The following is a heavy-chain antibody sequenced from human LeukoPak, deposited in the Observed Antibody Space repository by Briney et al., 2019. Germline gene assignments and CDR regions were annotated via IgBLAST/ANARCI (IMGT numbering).Heavy chain of an antibody. V-gene: IGHV3-23*01. D-gene: IGHD2-15*01. CDR3: AKAASRFWDCTGGSCSGYFFDY. Sequence: GGSLRLSCAASGFTFSGYAMSWVRQAPGKGLEWVSTISGGSSGGTYYADSVKGRFTISRDSSKNTLFLQMNSLRAEDTAVYYCAKAASRFWDCTGGSCSGYFFDYWGQGTLVTVSS. CDR2: ISGGSSGGT. CDR1: GFTFSGYA. J-gene: IGHJ4*02.